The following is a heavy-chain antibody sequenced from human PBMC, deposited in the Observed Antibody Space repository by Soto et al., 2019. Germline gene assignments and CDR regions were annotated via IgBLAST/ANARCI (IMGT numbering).Heavy chain of an antibody. Sequence: SETLSLTCTISGGSISSYYWSWIRQPPGKGLEWIGYIYYSGSTNYNPSLKSRVTISVDTSKNQFSLKLSSVTAADTAVYYCARHKKYYYGSGSYYWFDPWGQGTLVTVS. CDR1: GGSISSYY. D-gene: IGHD3-10*01. J-gene: IGHJ5*02. V-gene: IGHV4-59*01. CDR3: ARHKKYYYGSGSYYWFDP. CDR2: IYYSGST.